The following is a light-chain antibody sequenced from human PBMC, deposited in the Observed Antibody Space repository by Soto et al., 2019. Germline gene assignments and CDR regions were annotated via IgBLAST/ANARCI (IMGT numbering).Light chain of an antibody. V-gene: IGKV4-1*01. CDR1: QSVFYSSNNKNY. J-gene: IGKJ1*01. Sequence: DIVMTQSPDSLAVSLGERATINCKSSQSVFYSSNNKNYLAWHQQKPGQPPKLLIYCASTRESGVPDRFSGSGSGTDFPLTISSLQSEDVAVYDCQQYYDTPWTFGQGTKVEIK. CDR2: CAS. CDR3: QQYYDTPWT.